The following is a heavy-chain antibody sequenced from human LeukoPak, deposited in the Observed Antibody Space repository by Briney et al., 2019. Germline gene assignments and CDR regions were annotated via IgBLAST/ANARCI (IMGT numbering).Heavy chain of an antibody. CDR2: ISGSGGST. CDR3: AKFAGYGSGSYPSQDYYYYGMDV. D-gene: IGHD3-10*01. CDR1: GFTFSSYA. J-gene: IGHJ6*02. Sequence: GGSLRLSCAASGFTFSSYAMSWVRQAPGKGLEWVSAISGSGGSTYYADSVKGRFTISRDNSKNTLYLQMNSLRAEDTAVYYCAKFAGYGSGSYPSQDYYYYGMDVWGQGTTVTVSS. V-gene: IGHV3-23*01.